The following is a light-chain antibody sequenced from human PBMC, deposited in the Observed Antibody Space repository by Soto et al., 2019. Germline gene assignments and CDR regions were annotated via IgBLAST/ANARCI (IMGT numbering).Light chain of an antibody. Sequence: IQRTQSQSSLCASVGDRVAISCRASQGIGDALGWYQQKPGKPPKVLIYGASNLQSGVPPRFSGSGSGTHFTLAISSLQPEDSATHSCLHATHYPWTFAQGTKVDIK. CDR1: QGIGDA. V-gene: IGKV1-6*01. J-gene: IGKJ1*01. CDR2: GAS. CDR3: LHATHYPWT.